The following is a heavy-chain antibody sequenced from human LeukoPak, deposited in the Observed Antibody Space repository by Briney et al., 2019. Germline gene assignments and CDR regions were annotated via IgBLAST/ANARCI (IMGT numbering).Heavy chain of an antibody. D-gene: IGHD5-18*01. CDR3: ARLGYSYGYFESQTYYFDY. Sequence: KSSQTLSLTCTVSGGSISSGGYYWSWIRQHPGKGLEWIGYIYYSGSTYYNPSLKGRVTISVDTSKNQFSLKLSSVTAADTAVYYCARLGYSYGYFESQTYYFDYWGQGTLVTVSS. CDR1: GGSISSGGYY. CDR2: IYYSGST. J-gene: IGHJ4*02. V-gene: IGHV4-31*03.